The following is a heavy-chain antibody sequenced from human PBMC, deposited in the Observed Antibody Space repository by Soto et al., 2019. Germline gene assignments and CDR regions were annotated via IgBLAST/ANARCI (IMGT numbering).Heavy chain of an antibody. V-gene: IGHV3-73*02. D-gene: IGHD2-2*02. CDR2: IRSRANNFAT. CDR3: ARGQGAAIGDYYYHGMDV. Sequence: EVQLVESGGGLVEPGGSLKLSCAASGFIFSGSAIHWVRQASGKGLEWVGRIRSRANNFATSSAASVKGRFTFSRDDSKNTAYLQMNTLKPEDTAVYYWARGQGAAIGDYYYHGMDVWCQGTTVTVSS. J-gene: IGHJ6*02. CDR1: GFIFSGSA.